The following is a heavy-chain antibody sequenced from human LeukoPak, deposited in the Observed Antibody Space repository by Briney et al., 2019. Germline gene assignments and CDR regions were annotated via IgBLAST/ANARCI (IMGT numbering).Heavy chain of an antibody. CDR3: ARGILYCSGGSCYGYFDY. Sequence: GASVQVSCKASGYTFTGYYIHWVRQAPGQGLEWMGWINPNSGGTNYAQKFQGRVTMTRDTSISTAYMELGRLTSDDTAVYYCARGILYCSGGSCYGYFDYWGQGTLVTVSS. V-gene: IGHV1-2*02. D-gene: IGHD2-15*01. J-gene: IGHJ4*02. CDR2: INPNSGGT. CDR1: GYTFTGYY.